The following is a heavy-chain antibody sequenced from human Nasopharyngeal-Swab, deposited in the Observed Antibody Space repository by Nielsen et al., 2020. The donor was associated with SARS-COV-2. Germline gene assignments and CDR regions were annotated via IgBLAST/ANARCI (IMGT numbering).Heavy chain of an antibody. CDR2: IYYSGST. D-gene: IGHD3-3*01. CDR3: ARASRGIFGVVSTFDY. J-gene: IGHJ4*02. Sequence: WIRQPPGKGLEWIGYIYYSGSTYYSPSLKSRVTISVGTSKNQFSLKLSSVTAADTAVYYCARASRGIFGVVSTFDYWGQGTLVTVS. V-gene: IGHV4-31*02.